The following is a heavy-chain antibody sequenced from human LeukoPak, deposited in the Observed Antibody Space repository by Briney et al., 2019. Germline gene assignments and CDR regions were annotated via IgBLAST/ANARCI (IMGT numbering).Heavy chain of an antibody. Sequence: ASVKLSCKASGYTFTSYGIIWVRQAPGQGLEWMGWISAYNGNTNYAQKLQGRVTMTTDTSTSTAYMELRSLRSDDTAVYYCARDVGVLRYFDWLLPFDYWGQGTLVTVSS. D-gene: IGHD3-9*01. V-gene: IGHV1-18*04. CDR3: ARDVGVLRYFDWLLPFDY. CDR1: GYTFTSYG. CDR2: ISAYNGNT. J-gene: IGHJ4*02.